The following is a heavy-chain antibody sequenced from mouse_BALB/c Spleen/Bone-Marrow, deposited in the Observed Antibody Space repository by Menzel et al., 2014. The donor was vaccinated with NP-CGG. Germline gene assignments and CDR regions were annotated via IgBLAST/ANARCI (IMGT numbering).Heavy chain of an antibody. CDR2: IDPANGNT. CDR3: ATLTGHFDY. Sequence: EVQLVESGAELVKPGASVKLSCTASGFNIKDTDMHWVKQRPEQGLEWIGRIDPANGNTKYDPKFQGKATITADTSSNTAYLQLSSLTSEDTAVYYCATLTGHFDYWGQGTILTVSS. D-gene: IGHD4-1*01. V-gene: IGHV14-3*02. CDR1: GFNIKDTD. J-gene: IGHJ2*01.